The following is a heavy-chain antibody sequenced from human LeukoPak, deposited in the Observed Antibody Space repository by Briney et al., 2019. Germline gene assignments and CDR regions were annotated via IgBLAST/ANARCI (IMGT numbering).Heavy chain of an antibody. CDR3: AKDKHAGKYFDY. D-gene: IGHD3-10*01. V-gene: IGHV3-23*01. CDR2: ISGSGGST. Sequence: PGGSLRLSCAASGFTFSSYAMSWVRQAPGKGLEWVSAISGSGGSTYHADSVKGRFTISRDNSKNTLYLQMNSLRAEDTAVYYCAKDKHAGKYFDYWGQGTLVTVSS. CDR1: GFTFSSYA. J-gene: IGHJ4*02.